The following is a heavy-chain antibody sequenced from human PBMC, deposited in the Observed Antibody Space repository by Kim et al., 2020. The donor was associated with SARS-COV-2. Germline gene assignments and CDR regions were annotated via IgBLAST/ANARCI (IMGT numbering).Heavy chain of an antibody. CDR1: GDSISGYY. V-gene: IGHV4-59*13. D-gene: IGHD3-16*02. CDR2: IYSSGSI. Sequence: SETLSLTCIVSGDSISGYYWTWIRQPPGKGLEWIGYIYSSGSITYNPSLKSRVTISVDTSKNQFSLILTSVSAADTAVYYCSREKRVDYNHFWGSYRYAYYDSWGQGALVSVSS. CDR3: SREKRVDYNHFWGSYRYAYYDS. J-gene: IGHJ4*02.